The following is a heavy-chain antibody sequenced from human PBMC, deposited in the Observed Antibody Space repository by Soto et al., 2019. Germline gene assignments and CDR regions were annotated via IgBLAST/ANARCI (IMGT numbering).Heavy chain of an antibody. J-gene: IGHJ4*02. CDR2: ISAYNGNT. D-gene: IGHD3-10*01. CDR1: GYTFTSYG. V-gene: IGHV1-18*04. CDR3: ARFDYYGSGSPGEVDY. Sequence: ASVKVSCKASGYTFTSYGISWVRQAPGQGLEWMGWISAYNGNTNYAQKLQGRVTMTTDTSTSTAYMELRSLRSDDTAVYYCARFDYYGSGSPGEVDYWGQGTLVTASS.